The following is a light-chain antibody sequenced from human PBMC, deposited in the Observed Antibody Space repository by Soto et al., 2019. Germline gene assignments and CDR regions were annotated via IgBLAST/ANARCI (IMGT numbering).Light chain of an antibody. Sequence: EIVLTQSPATLSLSRGERATLSCRASQTVGSYLAWFRQTPGQAPRLLIYDTSIRATGIPARFSGSGSGTDFTLTISSLEAEDFAVYYCQQRSNWPPITFGQGTRLEIK. J-gene: IGKJ5*01. CDR3: QQRSNWPPIT. CDR1: QTVGSY. V-gene: IGKV3-11*01. CDR2: DTS.